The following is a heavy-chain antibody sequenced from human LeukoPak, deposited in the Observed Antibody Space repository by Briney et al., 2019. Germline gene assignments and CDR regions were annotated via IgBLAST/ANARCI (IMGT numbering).Heavy chain of an antibody. V-gene: IGHV3-53*01. CDR1: GSTVSSSY. D-gene: IGHD2-15*01. J-gene: IGHJ4*02. CDR3: AREVVSIPSYFKS. CDR2: FYRGETT. Sequence: PGRSLRLSCAASGSTVSSSYMYWVRQAPGKGLEWVSFFYRGETTYYAESVRGRFTISRDISKNTLYLLMNSLIPEDTAVYYCAREVVSIPSYFKSWGQGTRVTVSS.